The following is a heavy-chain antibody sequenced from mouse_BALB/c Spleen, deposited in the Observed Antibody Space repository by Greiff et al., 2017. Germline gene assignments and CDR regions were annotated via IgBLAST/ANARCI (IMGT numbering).Heavy chain of an antibody. CDR3: ARSGGNYAFDY. V-gene: IGHV1S56*01. D-gene: IGHD2-1*01. CDR2: IYPGNVNT. J-gene: IGHJ2*01. Sequence: VQLQQSGPELVKPGASVRISCKASGYTFTSYYIHWVKQRPGQGLEWIGWIYPGNVNTKYNEKFKGKATLTADKSSSTAYMQLSSLTSEDSAVYFCARSGGNYAFDYWGQGTTLTVSA. CDR1: GYTFTSYY.